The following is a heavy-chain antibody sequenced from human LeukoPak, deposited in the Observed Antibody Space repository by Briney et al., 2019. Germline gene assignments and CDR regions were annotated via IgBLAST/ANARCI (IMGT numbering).Heavy chain of an antibody. CDR2: IRSKAYGGTT. D-gene: IGHD4-17*01. V-gene: IGHV3-49*03. Sequence: PGGSLRLSCTASGFTFGDYAMSWFRQAPGKGLEWVGFIRSKAYGGTTEYAASVKGRFTISRDDSKSIAYLQMNSLKTEDTAVYYCTRDPLSDYGDYEIDYWGQGTLVTVSS. J-gene: IGHJ4*02. CDR3: TRDPLSDYGDYEIDY. CDR1: GFTFGDYA.